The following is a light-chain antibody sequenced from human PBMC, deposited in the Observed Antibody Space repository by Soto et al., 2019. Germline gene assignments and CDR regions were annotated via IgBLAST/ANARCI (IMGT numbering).Light chain of an antibody. CDR3: QQHQDWPLT. CDR2: GAS. J-gene: IGKJ1*01. Sequence: EIVMTQSPATLSVSPGERATLSCRANQSVRSLLVWYQQKPGQAPRLLISGASTRAAGIPARFRGGGSGTDFTLTINSLQSEDSAVYYCQQHQDWPLTFGQGSKVEIK. CDR1: QSVRSL. V-gene: IGKV3-15*01.